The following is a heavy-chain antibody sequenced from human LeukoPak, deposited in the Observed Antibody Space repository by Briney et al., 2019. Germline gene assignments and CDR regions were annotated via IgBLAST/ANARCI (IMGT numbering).Heavy chain of an antibody. V-gene: IGHV3-66*02. D-gene: IGHD1-26*01. Sequence: GGSLRLSCTVSGFTDSGNYMSWVRQAPGKGLEWVSVIYGGGSTYYPDSLKVRFTISRDNSKNTLYLQMNSLRHEATAVYYCARPYSWTYWGYYYMDVWGKGTTVTVSS. CDR3: ARPYSWTYWGYYYMDV. CDR2: IYGGGST. J-gene: IGHJ6*03. CDR1: GFTDSGNY.